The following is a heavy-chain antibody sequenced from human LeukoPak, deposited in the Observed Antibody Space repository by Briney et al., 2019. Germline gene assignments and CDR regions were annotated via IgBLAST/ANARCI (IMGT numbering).Heavy chain of an antibody. CDR1: GFTLSSYA. D-gene: IGHD6-19*01. CDR3: AKHSDSSGYFYYYYMDV. CDR2: ISGSGGST. J-gene: IGHJ6*03. V-gene: IGHV3-23*01. Sequence: GGSLTLSCAASGFTLSSYAMSWVRQAPGKGLEWVSGISGSGGSTYYADSVKGRFTISRDNSKNTLYLQMNSLRAEDTAVYSCAKHSDSSGYFYYYYMDVWGKGTTVTVSS.